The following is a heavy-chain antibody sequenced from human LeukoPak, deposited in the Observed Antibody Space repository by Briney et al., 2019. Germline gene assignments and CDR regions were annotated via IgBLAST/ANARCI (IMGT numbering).Heavy chain of an antibody. CDR2: IVSGGST. CDR1: GGSFSGYY. CDR3: VRDYGHFVQGN. V-gene: IGHV4-34*12. J-gene: IGHJ4*02. Sequence: PSETLSLTCAVYGGSFSGYYWGWVSQSPGQGLEWIGSIVSGGSTYHNPSLKSRITMSIDTSNNQFSLKLSFVTAADTAIYYCVRDYGHFVQGNWGQGTLVTVSS. D-gene: IGHD4-17*01.